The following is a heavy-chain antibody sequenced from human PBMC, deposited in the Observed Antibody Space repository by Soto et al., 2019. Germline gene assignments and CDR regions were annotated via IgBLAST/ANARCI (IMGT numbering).Heavy chain of an antibody. Sequence: QVQLVESGGGVVQPGGSLRLSCAASGFTFSSYGMHWVRQAPGKGLEWVAVISYDGSNKYYADSVKGRFTISRDNCKNTLNLQTNSLRAEVMALYYCAKVGYSSSSPVDYWGQGTLVTLSS. CDR2: ISYDGSNK. V-gene: IGHV3-30*18. CDR3: AKVGYSSSSPVDY. J-gene: IGHJ4*02. CDR1: GFTFSSYG. D-gene: IGHD6-6*01.